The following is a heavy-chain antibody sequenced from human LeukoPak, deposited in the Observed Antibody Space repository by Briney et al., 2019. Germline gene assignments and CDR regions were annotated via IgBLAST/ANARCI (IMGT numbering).Heavy chain of an antibody. V-gene: IGHV1-2*02. CDR1: GYTFTGYY. Sequence: GASVKVSCKASGYTFTGYYMHWVRQAPGQGLEWMGWINPNSGGTNYAQKFQGRVTMTRDTSISTAYMELSRLRSDDTAVYYCAREGGRYCSSTSCPWGFDYWGQGTLVTVSS. D-gene: IGHD2-2*01. CDR2: INPNSGGT. J-gene: IGHJ4*02. CDR3: AREGGRYCSSTSCPWGFDY.